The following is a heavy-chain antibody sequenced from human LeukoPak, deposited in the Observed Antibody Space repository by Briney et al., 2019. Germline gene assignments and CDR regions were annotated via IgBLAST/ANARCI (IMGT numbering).Heavy chain of an antibody. D-gene: IGHD2-15*01. CDR1: GFTFGDDG. CDR2: IKKTGSET. CDR3: AREDGYCSGGNCYSYFDS. V-gene: IGHV3-7*01. Sequence: PGGSLRLSCTASGFTFGDDGMSWVRQAPGKGLEWVAYIKKTGSETYYVDSVKGRFTITRDNTRNSLFLQMYSLRAEDTAVYFCAREDGYCSGGNCYSYFDSWGQGTLVTVSS. J-gene: IGHJ4*02.